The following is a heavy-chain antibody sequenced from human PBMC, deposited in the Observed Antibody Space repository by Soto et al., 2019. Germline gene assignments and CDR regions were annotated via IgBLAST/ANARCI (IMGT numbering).Heavy chain of an antibody. Sequence: PSETLSLTCAVSGGSISSSNWWSWVRQPPGKGLEWIGEIYHSGSTNYNPSLKSRVTISVDKSKNQFSLKLSSVTAADTAVYYCARVALEGWIAVAGKATVPFDYWGQGTLVTVSS. J-gene: IGHJ4*02. CDR3: ARVALEGWIAVAGKATVPFDY. CDR2: IYHSGST. V-gene: IGHV4-4*02. D-gene: IGHD6-19*01. CDR1: GGSISSSNW.